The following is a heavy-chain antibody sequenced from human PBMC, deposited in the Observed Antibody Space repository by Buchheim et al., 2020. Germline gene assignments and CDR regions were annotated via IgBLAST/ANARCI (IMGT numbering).Heavy chain of an antibody. CDR1: GFMFSNYA. Sequence: QVRLVESGGGVVQPGTSLRLSYATSGFMFSNYAMHWVRQAPGKGLEWVAVTWYDGDSKYYGDSVKGRFTISRDNSKNTLYLQMNSLRAEDTAVYYCARHGMDVWGQGTT. J-gene: IGHJ6*02. V-gene: IGHV3-33*01. CDR3: ARHGMDV. CDR2: TWYDGDSK.